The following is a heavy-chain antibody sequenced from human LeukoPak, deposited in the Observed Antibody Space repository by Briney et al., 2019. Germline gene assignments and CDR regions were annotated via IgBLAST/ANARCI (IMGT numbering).Heavy chain of an antibody. CDR3: ARIDERSEEAAAGTGAFDI. J-gene: IGHJ3*02. D-gene: IGHD6-13*01. Sequence: GGSLRLSCAASGFTFSSYGMHWVRQAPGKGLEWVAFIRYDGSNKYYADSVKGRFTISRDNSKNTLYLQMNSLRAEDTAVYYCARIDERSEEAAAGTGAFDIWGQGTMVTVSS. CDR1: GFTFSSYG. V-gene: IGHV3-30*02. CDR2: IRYDGSNK.